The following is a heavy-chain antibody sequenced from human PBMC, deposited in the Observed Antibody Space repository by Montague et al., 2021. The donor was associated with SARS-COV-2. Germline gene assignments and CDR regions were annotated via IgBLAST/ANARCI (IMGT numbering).Heavy chain of an antibody. D-gene: IGHD3-10*01. CDR1: GFPFSSYE. V-gene: IGHV3-48*03. J-gene: IGHJ4*02. CDR2: ISSSDSTI. Sequence: SRRLSFAASGFPFSSYEMNWVRQAPGKGLEWVSYISSSDSTIYYADSVKGRFSISRDNAKDSLYLQMNSLRAEDTAVYYCARQASGSYWYYFDYWGQGTLVTVSS. CDR3: ARQASGSYWYYFDY.